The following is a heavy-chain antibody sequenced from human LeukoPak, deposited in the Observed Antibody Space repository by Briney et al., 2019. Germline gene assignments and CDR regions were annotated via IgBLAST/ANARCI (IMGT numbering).Heavy chain of an antibody. V-gene: IGHV3-21*01. Sequence: GGSLRLSCAASGFTFSSYSMNWVRQAPGKGLEWVSSISSSSSYIYYADSVKGRFTISRDNAKNSLYLQMNSLRAGDTAVYYCAREEVVPAAMAYYHYYYMDVWGKGTAVTVSS. CDR1: GFTFSSYS. CDR2: ISSSSSYI. D-gene: IGHD2-2*01. J-gene: IGHJ6*03. CDR3: AREEVVPAAMAYYHYYYMDV.